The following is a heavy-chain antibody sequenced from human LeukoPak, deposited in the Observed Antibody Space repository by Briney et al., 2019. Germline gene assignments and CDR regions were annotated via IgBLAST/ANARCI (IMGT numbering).Heavy chain of an antibody. CDR3: ASLYGSGSYYPSDY. D-gene: IGHD3-10*01. CDR1: GGSISSSNYY. Sequence: SETLSLTCTVSGGSISSSNYYWGWIRQPPGKGLEWIGSIYYSGSTYYTPSLKSRVTISVDTSKNQFSLKLSSVTAADTAVYYCASLYGSGSYYPSDYWGQGTLVTVSS. CDR2: IYYSGST. J-gene: IGHJ4*02. V-gene: IGHV4-39*07.